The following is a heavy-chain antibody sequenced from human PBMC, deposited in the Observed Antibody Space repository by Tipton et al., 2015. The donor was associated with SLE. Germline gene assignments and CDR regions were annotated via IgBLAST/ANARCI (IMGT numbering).Heavy chain of an antibody. CDR3: ARRAAAGTFWYFDL. CDR1: GGSISSGGYY. Sequence: LRLSCTVSGGSISSGGYYWSWIRQHPGKALEWIGYIYYSGSTYYNPSLKSRVTISVDTSKNQFSLKLSSVTAADTAVYYCARRAAAGTFWYFDLWGRGTLVTVSS. J-gene: IGHJ2*01. CDR2: IYYSGST. V-gene: IGHV4-31*03. D-gene: IGHD6-13*01.